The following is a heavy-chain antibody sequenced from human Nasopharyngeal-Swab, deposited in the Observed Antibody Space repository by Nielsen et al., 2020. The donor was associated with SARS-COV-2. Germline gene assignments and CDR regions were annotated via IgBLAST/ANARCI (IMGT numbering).Heavy chain of an antibody. CDR1: GFTFSSYG. Sequence: GESLKISCAASGFTFSSYGIHWVRQAPGKGLEWVAVISYDGSNKYYADSVKGRFTISRDNSKNTLYLQMKSLRAEDTAVYYCAKDPNSPPVLVDWGQGTLVTVSS. V-gene: IGHV3-30*18. CDR2: ISYDGSNK. J-gene: IGHJ4*02. CDR3: AKDPNSPPVLVD. D-gene: IGHD2-15*01.